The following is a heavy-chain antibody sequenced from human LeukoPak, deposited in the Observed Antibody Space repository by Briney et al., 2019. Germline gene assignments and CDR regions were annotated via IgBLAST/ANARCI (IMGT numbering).Heavy chain of an antibody. Sequence: PSETLSLTCTVSGGSISSSSYYWGWIRQPPGKGLEWIGEINHSGSTNYNPSLKSRVTISVDTSKNQFSLKLSSVTAADTAVYYCARRSYYGSGSYYSSYYFDYWGQGTLVTVSS. V-gene: IGHV4-39*01. CDR1: GGSISSSSYY. D-gene: IGHD3-10*01. J-gene: IGHJ4*02. CDR2: INHSGST. CDR3: ARRSYYGSGSYYSSYYFDY.